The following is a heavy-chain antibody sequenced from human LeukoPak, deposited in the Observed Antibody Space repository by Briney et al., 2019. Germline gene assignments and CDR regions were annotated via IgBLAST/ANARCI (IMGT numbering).Heavy chain of an antibody. J-gene: IGHJ4*02. CDR1: GGPLSRGDHY. CDR3: ARDVGGYYYGNLEY. V-gene: IGHV4-31*03. CDR2: VSYGGST. Sequence: SQTLSLTCTVSGGPLSRGDHYWSWVRQFPGKGLEWIGYVSYGGSTFYNPSLKSRAAISGDTSKTQFSLKLTSVTAADTAVYYCARDVGGYYYGNLEYWGPGILVTVSS. D-gene: IGHD3-22*01.